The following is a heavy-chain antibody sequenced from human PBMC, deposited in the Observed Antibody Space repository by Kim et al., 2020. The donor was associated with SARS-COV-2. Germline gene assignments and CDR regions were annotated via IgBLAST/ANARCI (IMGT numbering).Heavy chain of an antibody. D-gene: IGHD5-12*01. V-gene: IGHV4-34*01. CDR2: IIHSGST. CDR3: ARGLWIRGAFFDY. CDR1: GGAGSGDL. J-gene: IGHJ4*02. Sequence: SETLSLTCAVYGGAGSGDLWSWIRQSPGKGLEWIGEIIHSGSTNYNPSLKSRVTISVDTSKNQFSLKLSSVTAADTAVYYCARGLWIRGAFFDYWGPGTLVTVSS.